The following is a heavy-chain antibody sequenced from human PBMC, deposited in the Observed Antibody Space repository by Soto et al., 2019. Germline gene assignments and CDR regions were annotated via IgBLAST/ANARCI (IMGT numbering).Heavy chain of an antibody. J-gene: IGHJ5*02. Sequence: QVQLVQSGAEVKKPGASVKVSCKASGYTFTSYDINWVRQATGQGLEYLGWMNPNSGNTGYVQKFQGRVTMTWDSPITTAYMELSTLRSAATAVYFCARGVKYGASSRSFDPWGQGTLVTVSS. D-gene: IGHD4-17*01. V-gene: IGHV1-8*01. CDR2: MNPNSGNT. CDR1: GYTFTSYD. CDR3: ARGVKYGASSRSFDP.